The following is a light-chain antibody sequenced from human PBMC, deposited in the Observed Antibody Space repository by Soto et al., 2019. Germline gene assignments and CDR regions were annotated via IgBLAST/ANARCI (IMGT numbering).Light chain of an antibody. J-gene: IGKJ5*01. Sequence: EIVLTQSPGTLSLSPGERATLSCRASQSVSNSYLAWYQQKLGQAPRLLIYGASSRATGIPERFSGSGSGTDLSLTLSQLEPEDFAVYYCQQYGSSPITFGQGTRLEIK. CDR2: GAS. V-gene: IGKV3-20*01. CDR3: QQYGSSPIT. CDR1: QSVSNSY.